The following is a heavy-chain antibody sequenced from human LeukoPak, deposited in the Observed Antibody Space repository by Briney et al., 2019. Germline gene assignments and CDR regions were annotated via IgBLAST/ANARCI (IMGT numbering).Heavy chain of an antibody. D-gene: IGHD6-13*01. CDR1: GFTVSSNY. Sequence: GGSLRLSCAASGFTVSSNYMAWARQAPGKGLEWVSVIYSGGTIYFADSVKGRFTISRDNSKNMLYLQMNSLRAEDTAVYFCARKRTAAAGDGFDVWGQGTMVTVSS. CDR3: ARKRTAAAGDGFDV. J-gene: IGHJ3*01. CDR2: IYSGGTI. V-gene: IGHV3-66*01.